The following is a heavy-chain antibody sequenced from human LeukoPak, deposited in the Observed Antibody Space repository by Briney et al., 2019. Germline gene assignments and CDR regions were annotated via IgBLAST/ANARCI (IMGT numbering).Heavy chain of an antibody. J-gene: IGHJ5*02. CDR2: INHSGST. CDR3: ARRMAIFGVVSQFDP. Sequence: SETLSLTCAVYGGSFSGYYWSWIRQPPGKGLEWIGEINHSGSTNYNPSLKSRVTISVDTSKNQFSLKLSSVTAADTAVYYCARRMAIFGVVSQFDPWGQGTLVTVSS. CDR1: GGSFSGYY. D-gene: IGHD3-3*01. V-gene: IGHV4-34*01.